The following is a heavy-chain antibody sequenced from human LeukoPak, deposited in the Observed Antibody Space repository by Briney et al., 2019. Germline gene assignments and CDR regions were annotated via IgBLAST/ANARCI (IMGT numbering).Heavy chain of an antibody. V-gene: IGHV4-4*07. D-gene: IGHD2-2*01. CDR3: ARAAGRGSTSGLDFDF. CDR2: IYASGSS. Sequence: SETLSLTCTVSGGSISSYYWSWIRQPAGKGLEWIGRIYASGSSNYNPSLKSRVTMSVDTSKNQFSLKLSSVTAADTAVYCCARAAGRGSTSGLDFDFWGQGTLVTVSS. J-gene: IGHJ4*02. CDR1: GGSISSYY.